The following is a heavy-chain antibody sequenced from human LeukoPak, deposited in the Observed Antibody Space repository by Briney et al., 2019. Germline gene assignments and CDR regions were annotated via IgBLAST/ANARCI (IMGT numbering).Heavy chain of an antibody. CDR3: ARLGDYYVSGTYYFDS. D-gene: IGHD3-10*01. Sequence: SETLSLTCTVSGVSISSTSYYWGWIRQTPGKGLEWIGSIYYSGTIYYNPSLKSRVTISVYTSKNQFSLKLRSVTAADTAVFYCARLGDYYVSGTYYFDSWGPGTLVTVSS. CDR1: GVSISSTSYY. CDR2: IYYSGTI. J-gene: IGHJ4*02. V-gene: IGHV4-39*01.